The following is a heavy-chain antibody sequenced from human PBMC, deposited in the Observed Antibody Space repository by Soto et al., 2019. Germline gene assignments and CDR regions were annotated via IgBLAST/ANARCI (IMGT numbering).Heavy chain of an antibody. CDR2: IFYSGST. J-gene: IGHJ5*01. Sequence: QVQLQESGPGLVKPSETLSLTCTVSGGSISSYYWSWIRQPPGKGLEWIGFIFYSGSTSYNPSLKSRVTISIDTSEYQFSLQLNSVTAADPAVYYCASMIGDPVLSFDSWGQGTLVAVSS. CDR3: ASMIGDPVLSFDS. CDR1: GGSISSYY. V-gene: IGHV4-59*01. D-gene: IGHD3-10*02.